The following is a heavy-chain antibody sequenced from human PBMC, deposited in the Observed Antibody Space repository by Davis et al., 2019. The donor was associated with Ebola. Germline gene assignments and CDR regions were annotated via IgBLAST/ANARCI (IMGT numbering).Heavy chain of an antibody. D-gene: IGHD5-12*01. V-gene: IGHV4-34*01. J-gene: IGHJ6*02. CDR3: ARGNSGYSYYYYYGMDV. CDR1: GGSFSGYY. Sequence: PSETLSLTCAVYGGSFSGYYWSWIRQPPGKGLEWIGEINHSGSTNYNPSLKSRVTISVDTSKNQFSLKLSSVTAADTAVYYCARGNSGYSYYYYYGMDVWGQGTTVTVSS. CDR2: INHSGST.